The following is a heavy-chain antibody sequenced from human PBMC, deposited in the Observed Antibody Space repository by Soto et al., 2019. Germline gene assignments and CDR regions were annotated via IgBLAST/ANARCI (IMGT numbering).Heavy chain of an antibody. J-gene: IGHJ1*01. V-gene: IGHV3-21*01. CDR1: GLTFSSYS. D-gene: IGHD4-4*01. Sequence: PWGSLRLSCAASGLTFSSYSMNWVRQAPGKGLEWVSSISVSVTYINYADSVKGRFTISRDNAKNSLYLQMNSLRAEDTAVYYCKTYSAHTASFHHLGKCTLVIVSA. CDR3: KTYSAHTASFHH. CDR2: ISVSVTYI.